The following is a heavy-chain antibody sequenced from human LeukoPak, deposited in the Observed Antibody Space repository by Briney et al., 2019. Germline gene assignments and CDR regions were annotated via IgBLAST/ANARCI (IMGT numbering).Heavy chain of an antibody. CDR2: ISSSGSTI. CDR3: ARGRSSSWYEFLDNWFDP. V-gene: IGHV3-48*03. J-gene: IGHJ5*02. D-gene: IGHD6-13*01. CDR1: GCTFSSYE. Sequence: GGSLRLSCAASGCTFSSYEMNWVRQAPGKGLEWVSYISSSGSTIYYADSVKGRFTISRDNAKNSLYLQMNSLRAEDTAVYYCARGRSSSWYEFLDNWFDPWGQGTLVTVSS.